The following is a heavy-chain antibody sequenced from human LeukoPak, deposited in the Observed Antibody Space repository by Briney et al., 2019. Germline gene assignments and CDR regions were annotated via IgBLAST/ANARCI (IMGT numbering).Heavy chain of an antibody. Sequence: SETLSLTCTVSGGXISSSSYYWGWIRQPPGKGLEWIGSIYYSGSTYYNPSLKSRVTISVDTSKNQFSLKLSSVTAADTAVYYCARLLVGVNSGGGYYYYYGMDVWGQGTTVTVSS. CDR2: IYYSGST. CDR3: ARLLVGVNSGGGYYYYYGMDV. J-gene: IGHJ6*02. D-gene: IGHD1-26*01. V-gene: IGHV4-39*01. CDR1: GGXISSSSYY.